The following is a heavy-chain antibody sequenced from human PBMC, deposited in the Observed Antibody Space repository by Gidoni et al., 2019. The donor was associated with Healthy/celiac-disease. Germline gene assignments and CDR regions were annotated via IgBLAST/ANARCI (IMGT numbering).Heavy chain of an antibody. Sequence: SRVTISVDTSKNQFSLKLSSVTAADTAVYYCARPAGGTGGYFDYWGQGTLVTVSS. D-gene: IGHD3-10*01. CDR3: ARPAGGTGGYFDY. J-gene: IGHJ4*02. V-gene: IGHV4-39*01.